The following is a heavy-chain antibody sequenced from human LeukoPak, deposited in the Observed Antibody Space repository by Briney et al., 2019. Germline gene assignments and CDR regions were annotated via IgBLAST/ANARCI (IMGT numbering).Heavy chain of an antibody. CDR3: ASFIRLGVYDILTPARYYYGMDV. J-gene: IGHJ6*02. CDR1: GFTFSSYE. Sequence: GGSLRLSCAASGFTFSSYEMHWVRQAPGKGLEWVSYISSSGSTIYYADSGKGRFTISRDNAKNSLYLQMNSLRAEDTAVYYCASFIRLGVYDILTPARYYYGMDVWGQGTTVTVSS. V-gene: IGHV3-48*03. D-gene: IGHD3-9*01. CDR2: ISSSGSTI.